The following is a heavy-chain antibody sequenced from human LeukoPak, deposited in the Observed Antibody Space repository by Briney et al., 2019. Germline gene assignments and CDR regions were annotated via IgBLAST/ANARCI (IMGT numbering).Heavy chain of an antibody. CDR3: ARGIFPGYCSSTSCYYYYYGMDV. J-gene: IGHJ6*02. D-gene: IGHD2-2*01. CDR2: INHSGST. V-gene: IGHV4-34*01. CDR1: GGSFSGYY. Sequence: RPSETLSLTCAVYGGSFSGYYWSWIRQPPGKGLEWIGEINHSGSTNYNPSLKSRVTISVDTSKNQFSLKLSSVTAADTAVYYCARGIFPGYCSSTSCYYYYYGMDVWGQGTTVTVSS.